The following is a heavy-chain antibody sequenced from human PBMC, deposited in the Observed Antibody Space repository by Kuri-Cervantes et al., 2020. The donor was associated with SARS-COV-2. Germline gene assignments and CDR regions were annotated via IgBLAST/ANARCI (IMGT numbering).Heavy chain of an antibody. CDR1: GGSISSYY. D-gene: IGHD3-3*01. Sequence: GSLSLSCTVSGGSISSYYWSWIRQPPGKGLEWIGYIYYSGSTNYNPSLKSRVTISVDTSKNQFSLKLSSVTAADTAVYYCARDSSGYYYYGMDVWGQGTTVTVSS. CDR3: ARDSSGYYYYGMDV. V-gene: IGHV4-59*01. J-gene: IGHJ6*02. CDR2: IYYSGST.